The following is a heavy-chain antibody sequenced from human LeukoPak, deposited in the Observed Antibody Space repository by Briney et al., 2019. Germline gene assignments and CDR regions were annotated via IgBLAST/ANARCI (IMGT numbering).Heavy chain of an antibody. CDR2: IIPIFGTA. CDR1: GGTYSSYA. Sequence: GASVKVSLKASGGTYSSYALSWVRQAPGQGLEWMGGIIPIFGTANYAQKFQGRVTITADESTSTAYMELSSLRSEDTAVYYCASPEGGYSGSYYLPYYYYGMDVWGQGTTVTVSS. V-gene: IGHV1-69*13. J-gene: IGHJ6*02. CDR3: ASPEGGYSGSYYLPYYYYGMDV. D-gene: IGHD1-26*01.